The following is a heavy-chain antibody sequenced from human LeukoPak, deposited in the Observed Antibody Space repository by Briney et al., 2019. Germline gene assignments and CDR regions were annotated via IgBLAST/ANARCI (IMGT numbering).Heavy chain of an antibody. CDR1: GFTFSSYW. CDR3: ARDANVGYCSSTSCSALHPFDY. Sequence: PGGSLRLSCAASGFTFSSYWMSWVRQAPGKGLEWVANIKQDGSEKYYVDSVKGRFTISRDNAKNSLYLQMNSLRAEDTAVYYCARDANVGYCSSTSCSALHPFDYWGQGTLVTVSS. D-gene: IGHD2-2*01. CDR2: IKQDGSEK. J-gene: IGHJ4*02. V-gene: IGHV3-7*01.